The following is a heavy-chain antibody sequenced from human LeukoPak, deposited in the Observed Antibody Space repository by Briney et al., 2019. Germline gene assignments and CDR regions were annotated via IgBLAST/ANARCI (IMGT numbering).Heavy chain of an antibody. Sequence: GGSLRLSCEGSGFTFSNYWMGWVRQAPGKGLQWVANIKTDGSEKYYVDSVKGRFAISRDNAKNSLYLQMNSLGAEDTAVYYCATYSSLNRREFQYWGQGTLLTVSS. CDR3: ATYSSLNRREFQY. CDR1: GFTFSNYW. V-gene: IGHV3-7*01. CDR2: IKTDGSEK. J-gene: IGHJ1*01. D-gene: IGHD3-22*01.